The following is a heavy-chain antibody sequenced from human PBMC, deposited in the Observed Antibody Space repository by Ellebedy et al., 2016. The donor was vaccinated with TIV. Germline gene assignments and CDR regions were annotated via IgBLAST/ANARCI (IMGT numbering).Heavy chain of an antibody. J-gene: IGHJ6*02. V-gene: IGHV3-30*13. CDR1: GFIFNSHG. CDR3: GRDDRYGLDV. CDR2: ISGHGLTT. Sequence: PGGSLRLSCAASGFIFNSHGMHWVRQAPGKGLEWMAVISGHGLTTYYADSVKGRFTISRDNSNNSLYLQMNSLRAEDTAVYYCGRDDRYGLDVWGQGTTVIVSS.